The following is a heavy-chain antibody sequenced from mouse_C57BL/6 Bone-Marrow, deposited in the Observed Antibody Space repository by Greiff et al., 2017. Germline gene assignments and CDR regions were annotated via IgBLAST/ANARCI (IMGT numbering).Heavy chain of an antibody. CDR3: AREAYYVAMDY. Sequence: QVQLQQPGAELVMPGASVKLSCKASGYTFTSYWMHWVKQRPGQGLEWIGEIDPSDSYTNYNQKFKGKSTLTVAKSSSTAYMQLSSLTSEDSAVYYSAREAYYVAMDYWGQGTSVTVSA. D-gene: IGHD1-1*01. J-gene: IGHJ4*01. CDR2: IDPSDSYT. V-gene: IGHV1-69*01. CDR1: GYTFTSYW.